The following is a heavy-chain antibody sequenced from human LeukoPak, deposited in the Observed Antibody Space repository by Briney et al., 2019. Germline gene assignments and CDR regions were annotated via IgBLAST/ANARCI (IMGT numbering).Heavy chain of an antibody. V-gene: IGHV4-59*08. CDR2: IYYSGST. CDR1: GGSISSYY. J-gene: IGHJ4*02. Sequence: PSETLSLTCTVSGGSISSYYWSWIRQPPGKGLEWIGYIYYSGSTNYNPSLKSRVTISVDTSKNQFSLKLSSVTAADTAVYYCARHRILYGDYGSRQSFVDYWGQGTLVTVSS. D-gene: IGHD4-17*01. CDR3: ARHRILYGDYGSRQSFVDY.